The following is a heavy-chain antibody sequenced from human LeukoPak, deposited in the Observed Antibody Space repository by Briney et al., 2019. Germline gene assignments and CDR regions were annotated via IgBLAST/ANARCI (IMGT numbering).Heavy chain of an antibody. CDR2: IYYSGST. J-gene: IGHJ4*02. CDR1: GGSISSYF. CDR3: ARMAYYDILTVDY. V-gene: IGHV4-59*08. Sequence: SETLSLTRTASGGSISSYFWSWIRQPPGKGLEWIGYIYYSGSTNYNPSLKSRVTISVDTSKNQCSLKLSSVTDADTAVYYCARMAYYDILTVDYWGQGTLVTVSS. D-gene: IGHD3-9*01.